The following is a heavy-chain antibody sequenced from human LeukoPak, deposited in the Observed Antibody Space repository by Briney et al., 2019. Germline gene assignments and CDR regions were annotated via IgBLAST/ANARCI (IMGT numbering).Heavy chain of an antibody. CDR2: IYPGDSET. D-gene: IGHD3-10*01. CDR3: ARLLGSGRHPSIDY. Sequence: GESLKISCQGSGYSFTSYWIGWVRQMPGKGLEWMGFIYPGDSETRYSPSFQGQVTISADKSISTAYLQWSSLKASDTAIYYCARLLGSGRHPSIDYWGQGTLVTVSS. CDR1: GYSFTSYW. V-gene: IGHV5-51*01. J-gene: IGHJ4*02.